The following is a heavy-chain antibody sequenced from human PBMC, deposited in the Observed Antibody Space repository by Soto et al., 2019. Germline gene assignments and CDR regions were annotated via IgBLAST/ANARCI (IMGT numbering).Heavy chain of an antibody. CDR2: IYYSGST. CDR1: GGSISSGGSY. D-gene: IGHD2-21*01. J-gene: IGHJ4*02. Sequence: QVQLQESGPGLVKPSQTLSLTCTVSGGSISSGGSYWSWIRQHPGKGLEWIGYIYYSGSTYYNPSLKSRVTISLDTSKNQFSLQLTSVTAADTAVYYCAFSPDSPLAGYWGQGTLVTVSS. CDR3: AFSPDSPLAGY. V-gene: IGHV4-31*03.